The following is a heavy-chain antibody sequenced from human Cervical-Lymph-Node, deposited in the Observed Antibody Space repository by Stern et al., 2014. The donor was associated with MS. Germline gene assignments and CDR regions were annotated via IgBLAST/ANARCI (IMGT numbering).Heavy chain of an antibody. D-gene: IGHD3-10*01. Sequence: EVQLVESGGGLVQPGGSLRLSCAASGFTFSSYAMSWVRQAPGKGLEWVSAVSGGGVTSYYADSVRGRFTISRDNSKDTLYLQMNSLRVEDTAVYYCAKLRGSALRMYHFDYWGQGTLVTVSS. CDR3: AKLRGSALRMYHFDY. CDR1: GFTFSSYA. V-gene: IGHV3-23*04. J-gene: IGHJ4*02. CDR2: VSGGGVTS.